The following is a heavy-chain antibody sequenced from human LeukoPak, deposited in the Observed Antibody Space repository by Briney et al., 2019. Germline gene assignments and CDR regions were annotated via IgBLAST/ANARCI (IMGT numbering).Heavy chain of an antibody. J-gene: IGHJ4*02. Sequence: PGGSLRLSCAASGFTFSSYGMHWVRQAPGKGLEWVAVISYDGSNKYYADSVKGRFTISRDNSKNTLYLQMNSLRAEDTAVYYCAKDRSRYYYDSSGYYGQREKEPGFDYWGQGTLVTVSS. D-gene: IGHD3-22*01. V-gene: IGHV3-30*18. CDR1: GFTFSSYG. CDR3: AKDRSRYYYDSSGYYGQREKEPGFDY. CDR2: ISYDGSNK.